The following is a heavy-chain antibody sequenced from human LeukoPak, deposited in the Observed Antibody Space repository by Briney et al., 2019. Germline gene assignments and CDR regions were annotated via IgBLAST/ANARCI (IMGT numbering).Heavy chain of an antibody. J-gene: IGHJ5*02. V-gene: IGHV4-38-2*01. Sequence: SETLSLTCDVSGYSITSGYYWGWVRQPPGKGLEWIGSIYHSGTTYYNPSLKGRVTVSVDTSKNQFSLNLSSVTAADTAVYYCARCGNWAYNWFDPWGQGTLVTVSS. CDR1: GYSITSGYY. CDR3: ARCGNWAYNWFDP. D-gene: IGHD7-27*01. CDR2: IYHSGTT.